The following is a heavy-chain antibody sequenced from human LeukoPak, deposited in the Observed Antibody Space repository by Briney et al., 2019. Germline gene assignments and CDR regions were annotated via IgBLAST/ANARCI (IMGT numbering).Heavy chain of an antibody. V-gene: IGHV3-7*01. CDR3: ARDGGVGFDM. CDR2: MKQDGSDK. Sequence: AGGSLRLSCVASGFTFSNHWMTSVRQAPGKGLEWVASMKQDGSDKYYVDSVKGRFTISRDNGKKSLYLQMNSLRAEDTAVYYCARDGGVGFDMWGQGTMVSVSS. J-gene: IGHJ3*02. CDR1: GFTFSNHW. D-gene: IGHD3-10*01.